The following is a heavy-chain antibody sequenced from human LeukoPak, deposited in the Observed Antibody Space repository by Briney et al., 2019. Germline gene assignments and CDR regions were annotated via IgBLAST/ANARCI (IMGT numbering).Heavy chain of an antibody. V-gene: IGHV1-18*04. D-gene: IGHD1-26*01. CDR3: AGHSGSYYSAFDI. CDR1: EYTFTGYY. Sequence: ASVKVSCKASEYTFTGYYMHWVRQAPGQGLEWMGWISAYNGNTNYAQKLQGRVTMTTDTSTSTAYMELRSLRSDDTAVYYCAGHSGSYYSAFDIWGQGTMVTVSS. CDR2: ISAYNGNT. J-gene: IGHJ3*02.